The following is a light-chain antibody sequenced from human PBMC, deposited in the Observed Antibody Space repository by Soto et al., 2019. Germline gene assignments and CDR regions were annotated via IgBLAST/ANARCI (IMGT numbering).Light chain of an antibody. V-gene: IGKV3-20*01. CDR3: QQYGSSSWT. Sequence: EIVLTQSPGTLSLSPGKRATLSCRASQSVSSSYLAWYQQKPGQAPRLLIYGTSSRATAIPDRFSGSGSGTEFTLTISRLEPEDSAMYYCQQYGSSSWTFGQGTKVEIK. CDR1: QSVSSSY. J-gene: IGKJ1*01. CDR2: GTS.